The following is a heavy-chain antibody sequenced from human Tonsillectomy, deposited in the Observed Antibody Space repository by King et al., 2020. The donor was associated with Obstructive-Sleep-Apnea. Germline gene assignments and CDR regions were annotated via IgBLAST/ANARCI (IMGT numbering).Heavy chain of an antibody. J-gene: IGHJ5*02. CDR1: RYSFTTYW. V-gene: IGHV5-51*01. CDR2: IYPGDSVP. D-gene: IGHD4-17*01. Sequence: VHLVESGAEVKKPGESLNISCKGSRYSFTTYWIGWVRQMPGKGLEWVGIIYPGDSVPRYSPSFQGQVTISVDKSISTAYLQWSSLKASETAMYYCARLYGDYGFDPWGQGTLVTVSS. CDR3: ARLYGDYGFDP.